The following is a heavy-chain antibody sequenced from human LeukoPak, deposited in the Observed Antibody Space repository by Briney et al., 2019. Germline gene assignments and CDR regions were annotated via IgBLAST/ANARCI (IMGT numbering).Heavy chain of an antibody. Sequence: LETLSLTCTVSGGSISSYYWSWIRQPPGKGLEWIGYIYYSGSTNYNPSLKSRVTISVDTSKNQFSLKLSSVTAADTAVYYCARNSRYSDYYYYGMDVWGQGTTVTVSS. CDR3: ARNSRYSDYYYYGMDV. D-gene: IGHD5-12*01. CDR2: IYYSGST. V-gene: IGHV4-59*01. CDR1: GGSISSYY. J-gene: IGHJ6*02.